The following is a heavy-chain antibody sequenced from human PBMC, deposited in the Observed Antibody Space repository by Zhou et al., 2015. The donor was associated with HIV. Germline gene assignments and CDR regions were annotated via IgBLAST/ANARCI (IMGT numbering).Heavy chain of an antibody. Sequence: QMQLVQSGPEVKKPGTSVKVSCKASGFTFTSSAVQWVRQARGQRLEWIGWIVVGSGNTNYAQKFQERVTITRDMSTSTAYMELSSLRSEDTAVYYCAAARSSYSGTNTADYWGQGTLVTVSS. V-gene: IGHV1-58*01. CDR2: IVVGSGNT. J-gene: IGHJ4*02. CDR1: GFTFTSSA. CDR3: AAARSSYSGTNTADY. D-gene: IGHD1-26*01.